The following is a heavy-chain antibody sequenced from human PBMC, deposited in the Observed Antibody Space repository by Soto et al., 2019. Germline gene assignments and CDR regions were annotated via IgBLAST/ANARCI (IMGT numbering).Heavy chain of an antibody. V-gene: IGHV3-23*01. CDR3: AKRLSGRGVATSIYYLDH. D-gene: IGHD3-3*02. Sequence: GGSLRLSCAASGFSSITYAMSWVRQAPGKGLEWVSTLGSGGAGGDRTYYADAVKGRFTISRDSSRNTLYLQMNSLGAEDTAIYYCAKRLSGRGVATSIYYLDHWGLGT. CDR2: LGSGGAGGDRT. CDR1: GFSSITYA. J-gene: IGHJ4*02.